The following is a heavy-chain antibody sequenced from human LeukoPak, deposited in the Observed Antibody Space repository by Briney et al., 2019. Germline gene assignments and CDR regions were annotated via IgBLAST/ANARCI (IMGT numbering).Heavy chain of an antibody. D-gene: IGHD3-22*01. Sequence: GGSLRLSCAASGFTVSSHYMSWVRQAPGKGLEWVSVTYSGGSAYYADSVKGRFTISRDNSKNTVYLQMDSLRAEDTAVYYCARAPDSSGYCYISDYWGQGTLVTVSS. J-gene: IGHJ4*02. CDR2: TYSGGSA. CDR1: GFTVSSHY. CDR3: ARAPDSSGYCYISDY. V-gene: IGHV3-53*01.